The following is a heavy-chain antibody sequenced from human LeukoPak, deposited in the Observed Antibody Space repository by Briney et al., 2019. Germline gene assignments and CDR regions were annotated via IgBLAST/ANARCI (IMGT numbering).Heavy chain of an antibody. CDR3: ASPFYYGSGGHPFDY. CDR2: INSDGSST. CDR1: GFTFSNYE. V-gene: IGHV3-74*01. J-gene: IGHJ4*02. Sequence: SGGSLRLSCAASGFTFSNYEMHWVRQTPGKGLVWVSRINSDGSSTRYADSVRGRFTISRDNAKNTLYLQMNSLRAEDTAVYYCASPFYYGSGGHPFDYWGQGTLVTVSS. D-gene: IGHD3-22*01.